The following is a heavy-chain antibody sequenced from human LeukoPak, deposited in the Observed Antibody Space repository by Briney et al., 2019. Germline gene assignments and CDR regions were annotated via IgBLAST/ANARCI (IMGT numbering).Heavy chain of an antibody. CDR2: IWYDGSNK. CDR1: GFTFSSYG. Sequence: PGRSLRLSCAASGFTFSSYGMHWVRQAPGKGLEWVAVIWYDGSNKYYADSVKDRFTISRDNSKNTLYLQMNSLRAEDTAVYYCAKVGRVVVAATDSATDAFDIWGQGTMVTVSS. CDR3: AKVGRVVVAATDSATDAFDI. D-gene: IGHD2-15*01. J-gene: IGHJ3*02. V-gene: IGHV3-33*06.